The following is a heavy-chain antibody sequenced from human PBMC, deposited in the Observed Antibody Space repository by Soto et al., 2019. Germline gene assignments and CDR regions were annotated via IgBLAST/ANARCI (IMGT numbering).Heavy chain of an antibody. J-gene: IGHJ5*02. CDR2: IYHTGST. CDR3: ARGSIYNFDSSGTEVWFDP. CDR1: GCSVSSNSYY. V-gene: IGHV4-61*01. Sequence: PXETLSLTCTVSGCSVSSNSYYWNWIRLPPGKGLEWIGYIYHTGSTQYSPSLKSRVIISVDTSKNQFFLKLSSVTAADTAVYYCARGSIYNFDSSGTEVWFDPWGQGTLVTVSS. D-gene: IGHD3-22*01.